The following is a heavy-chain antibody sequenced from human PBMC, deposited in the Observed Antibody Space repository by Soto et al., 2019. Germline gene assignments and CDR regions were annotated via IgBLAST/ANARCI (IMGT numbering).Heavy chain of an antibody. V-gene: IGHV3-30-3*01. CDR2: ISYDGSNK. CDR3: ARVYDYVWGTKGAFDI. CDR1: GFTFSSYA. Sequence: GSLRLSCAASGFTFSSYAMHWVRQAPGKGLEWVAVISYDGSNKYYADSVKGRFTISRDNSKNTLYLQMNSLRAEDTAVYYCARVYDYVWGTKGAFDIWGQGTMVTVS. J-gene: IGHJ3*02. D-gene: IGHD3-16*01.